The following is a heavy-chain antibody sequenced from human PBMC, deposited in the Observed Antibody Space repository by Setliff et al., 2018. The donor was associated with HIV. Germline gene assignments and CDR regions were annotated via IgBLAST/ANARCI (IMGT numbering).Heavy chain of an antibody. CDR2: ISAYNGNT. D-gene: IGHD3-22*01. CDR3: ARGRMTPYWKSSGPLKD. V-gene: IGHV1-18*01. Sequence: ASVKVSCKASGYTFTSYGISGVRQAPGQGLEWMGWISAYNGNTNYAQKLQGRVTMTTDPSTSTAYMELRSLISDDTAAYYCARGRMTPYWKSSGPLKDWGQGTLVTAPQ. CDR1: GYTFTSYG. J-gene: IGHJ4*02.